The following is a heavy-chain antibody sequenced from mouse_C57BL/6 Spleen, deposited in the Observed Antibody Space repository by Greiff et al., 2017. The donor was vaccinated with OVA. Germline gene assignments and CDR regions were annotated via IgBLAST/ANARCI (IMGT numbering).Heavy chain of an antibody. J-gene: IGHJ2*01. D-gene: IGHD2-3*01. CDR1: GYTFTSYW. V-gene: IGHV1-55*01. CDR3: ARGGDDGYYVNY. CDR2: RSPFIGST. Sequence: QVQLQQPGAELVKPGASVKMSCKASGYTFTSYWITWVTPRPFQFREWTADRSPFIGSTNYNEKFKSKATLTVDTSSSTAYMQLSSLTSEDSAVYDCARGGDDGYYVNYWGQGTTLTVSS.